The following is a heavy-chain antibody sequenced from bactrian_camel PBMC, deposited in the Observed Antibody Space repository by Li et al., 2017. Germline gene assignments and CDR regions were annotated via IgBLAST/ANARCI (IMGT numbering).Heavy chain of an antibody. Sequence: VQLVESGGGSVLAGGSLRLSCTSPRFLFDEQGMGWYRQAPGNECELVSFIRSDGHTHYADSVKGRFTISQDRARNTVYLQMNDLKVEDTAMYYCAADYGLGPCPRGFFYWGLGTQVTVS. CDR2: IRSDGHT. V-gene: IGHV3S60*01. CDR3: AADYGLGPCPRGFFY. D-gene: IGHD5*01. J-gene: IGHJ4*01. CDR1: RFLFDEQG.